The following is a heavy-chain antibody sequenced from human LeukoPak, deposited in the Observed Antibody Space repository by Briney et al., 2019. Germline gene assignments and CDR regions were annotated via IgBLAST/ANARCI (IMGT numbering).Heavy chain of an antibody. CDR1: GFSFSSYW. V-gene: IGHV3-7*01. Sequence: GGSLRLSCAASGFSFSSYWMSWVRQAPGKGLEWVANIKQDGSEKYYVDSVKGRFTISRDNAKNSLYLQMNSLRAEDTAVYYCARVVDTAMVDYWGQGTLVTVSS. J-gene: IGHJ4*02. CDR2: IKQDGSEK. D-gene: IGHD5-18*01. CDR3: ARVVDTAMVDY.